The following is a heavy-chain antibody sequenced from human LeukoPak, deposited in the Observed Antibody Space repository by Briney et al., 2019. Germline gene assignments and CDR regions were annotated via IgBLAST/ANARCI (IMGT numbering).Heavy chain of an antibody. CDR1: GFTFNRYW. CDR3: ARETNGWFDP. J-gene: IGHJ5*02. Sequence: PGGSLRLSCAASGFTFNRYWMSWVRQAPGKGLEWVANIKQDGSETYYVDSVKGRFTISRDNAKNSLYLQMNSLRAEDTAVYYCARETNGWFDPWGQGTLVTVSS. CDR2: IKQDGSET. V-gene: IGHV3-7*03. D-gene: IGHD1/OR15-1a*01.